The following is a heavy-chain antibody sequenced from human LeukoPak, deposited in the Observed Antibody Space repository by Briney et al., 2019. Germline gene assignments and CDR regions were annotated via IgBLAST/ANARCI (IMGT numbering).Heavy chain of an antibody. CDR2: IGTAGDT. J-gene: IGHJ4*02. CDR3: ARVLPGTTDFDY. CDR1: GFTFSSYD. V-gene: IGHV3-13*01. Sequence: GGSLRLSCAASGFTFSSYDMHWVRQAPGKGLEWVSAIGTAGDTYYPDSVKGRFTISREDAKNSLYLQMNSLRAGDTAVYYCARVLPGTTDFDYWGQGTLVTVSS. D-gene: IGHD1-7*01.